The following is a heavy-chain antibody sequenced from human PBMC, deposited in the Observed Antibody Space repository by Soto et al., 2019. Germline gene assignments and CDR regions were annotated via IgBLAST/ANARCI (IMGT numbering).Heavy chain of an antibody. D-gene: IGHD2-2*01. V-gene: IGHV3-9*01. CDR3: APEYIVTPARRPFDS. CDR1: KFTFKDYA. CDR2: ISWNSGTI. J-gene: IGHJ4*02. Sequence: EVQLVESGGGSVQPGRSLRLSCVASKFTFKDYAMHWVRQAPGKGLEWVSGISWNSGTIAYADSVQGRFTISRDNAKNSLCLQMHSLRAEDTALYYCAPEYIVTPARRPFDSWGPGTLVTVSS.